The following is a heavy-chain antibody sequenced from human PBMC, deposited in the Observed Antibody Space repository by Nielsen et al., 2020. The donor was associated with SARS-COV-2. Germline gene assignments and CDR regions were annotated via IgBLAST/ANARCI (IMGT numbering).Heavy chain of an antibody. CDR3: ARTDSSGNDAFDI. V-gene: IGHV3-74*01. J-gene: IGHJ3*02. Sequence: GGSLRLSCAASGFTFGSYWMHWVRQAPGKGLVWVSRINSDGSSTSYADSVKGRFTISRDNAKNTLYLQMNSLRAEDTAVYYCARTDSSGNDAFDIWGQGTMVTVSS. CDR1: GFTFGSYW. CDR2: INSDGSST. D-gene: IGHD3-22*01.